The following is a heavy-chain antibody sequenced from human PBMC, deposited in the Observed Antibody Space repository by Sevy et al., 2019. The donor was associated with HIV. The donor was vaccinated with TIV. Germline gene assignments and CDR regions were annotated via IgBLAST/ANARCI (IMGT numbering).Heavy chain of an antibody. J-gene: IGHJ4*02. D-gene: IGHD3-22*01. V-gene: IGHV4-38-2*01. CDR3: ARARYYDSSAYYYFDY. CDR1: GYSISSGYY. Sequence: SETLSLTCAVSGYSISSGYYWGWIRQPPGKGLEWIGSIYHGGRTYYNPSLKSRVTISVDTSKNQFSLKLSSVTAADTAVYYCARARYYDSSAYYYFDYWGQGTLVTVSS. CDR2: IYHGGRT.